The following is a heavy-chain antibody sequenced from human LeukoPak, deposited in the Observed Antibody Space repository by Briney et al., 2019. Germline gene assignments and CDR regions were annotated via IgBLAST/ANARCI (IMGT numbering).Heavy chain of an antibody. J-gene: IGHJ6*03. CDR2: LYPGVST. V-gene: IGHV4-4*07. CDR1: GGPIYSYY. D-gene: IGHD3-22*01. CDR3: ARMNFYDSTGYSPGHYMDV. Sequence: SETLSLTCTVSGGPIYSYYWSWIRQTAGKGLEWIGRLYPGVSTDYNPSLKRRVTISVDTSKKQFALKLSAVTAADTAVYYCARMNFYDSTGYSPGHYMDVWGKGTTVTVSS.